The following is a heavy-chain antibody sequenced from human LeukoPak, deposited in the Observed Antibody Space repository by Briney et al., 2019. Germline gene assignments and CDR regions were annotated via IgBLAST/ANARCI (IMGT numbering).Heavy chain of an antibody. Sequence: GGSLRLSCAASGFTFSDYYMSWIRQAPGKGLEWVSYISSSGGSIYYADSVKGRFTISRDNAKNSLYLQMNTLRVDDTAVYYCARASVVTSPFDYWGQGTLVTVSS. CDR2: ISSSGGSI. J-gene: IGHJ4*02. D-gene: IGHD4-23*01. V-gene: IGHV3-11*01. CDR1: GFTFSDYY. CDR3: ARASVVTSPFDY.